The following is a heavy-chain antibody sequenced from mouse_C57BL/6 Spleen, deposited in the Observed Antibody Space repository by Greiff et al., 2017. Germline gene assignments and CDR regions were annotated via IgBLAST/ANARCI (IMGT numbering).Heavy chain of an antibody. Sequence: QVQLQQSGPELVKPGASVKISCKASGYSFTSYYIHWVKQRPGQGLEWIGWIYPGSGNTKYNEKFKGKATRTADTASSTAYMQLSSLTSENSAVDYCARGGLPYYFDYWGQGTTLTVSS. CDR1: GYSFTSYY. CDR3: ARGGLPYYFDY. D-gene: IGHD2-4*01. V-gene: IGHV1-66*01. CDR2: IYPGSGNT. J-gene: IGHJ2*01.